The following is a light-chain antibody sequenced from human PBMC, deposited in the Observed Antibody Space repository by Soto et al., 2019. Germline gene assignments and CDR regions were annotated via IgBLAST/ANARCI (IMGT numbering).Light chain of an antibody. CDR1: QSIANN. Sequence: EIVMTQSPASLSASPGERITLSCKASQSIANNLAWHQQKPGQAPSLLMYGASTRAADIPARFSGSGSGTEFSLTISSLQSEDFAIYYCQQYNDWPPWTFGQGTKVDIK. CDR2: GAS. J-gene: IGKJ1*01. V-gene: IGKV3-15*01. CDR3: QQYNDWPPWT.